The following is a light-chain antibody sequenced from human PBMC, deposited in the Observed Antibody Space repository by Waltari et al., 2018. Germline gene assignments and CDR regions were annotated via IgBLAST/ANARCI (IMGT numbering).Light chain of an antibody. CDR2: EFS. J-gene: IGLJ3*02. CDR3: SSYTSSSTWV. CDR1: SSDVAGYNY. Sequence: QSALTHPASVSGSPGQSITLSCPGTSSDVAGYNYPTWYQQHPGKAPKLLIYEFSNRPLGVSKRFSGSKSGNTASLTISGLQAEDEADYYCSSYTSSSTWVFGGGTKLTVL. V-gene: IGLV2-14*01.